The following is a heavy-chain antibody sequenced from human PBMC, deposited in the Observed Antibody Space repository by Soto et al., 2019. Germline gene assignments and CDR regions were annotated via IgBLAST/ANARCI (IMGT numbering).Heavy chain of an antibody. Sequence: SETLSLTCTVSGGSVSSSSYYWGWIRQPPGKGLEWIGSMYYSGSTFYNPSLKSRVTLSVDASKTQFSLKLSSVTAADTAVYYCARQGDKGRAFDIWGQGTMVTVSS. D-gene: IGHD1-26*01. J-gene: IGHJ3*02. CDR1: GGSVSSSSYY. CDR2: MYYSGST. CDR3: ARQGDKGRAFDI. V-gene: IGHV4-39*01.